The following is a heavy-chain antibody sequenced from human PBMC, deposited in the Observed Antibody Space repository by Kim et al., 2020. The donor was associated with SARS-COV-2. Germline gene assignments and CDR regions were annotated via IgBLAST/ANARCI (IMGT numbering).Heavy chain of an antibody. J-gene: IGHJ3*01. CDR3: ARLYFDISSGRDAFDV. V-gene: IGHV1-18*04. CDR2: INTNNGNT. Sequence: ASVKVSCKASGYTFTNFGLSWVRQAPGQGLEWVGWINTNNGNTKYVQKLQGRVALTTDTSTSTAYMEMRSLRSDDTAVYYCARLYFDISSGRDAFDVWGRGTMVTVSS. CDR1: GYTFTNFG. D-gene: IGHD3-3*01.